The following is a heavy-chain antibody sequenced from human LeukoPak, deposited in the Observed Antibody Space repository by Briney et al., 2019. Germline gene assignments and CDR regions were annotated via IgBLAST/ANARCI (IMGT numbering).Heavy chain of an antibody. Sequence: PETLSLTCTVSGASLNDYYWSWIRQPPGKALEWIGFIHSSGSANSNPSLTSRVTISIDTSKNQFSLNLRSLTAADTAVYFCASGAADGYNFGFDYWGQGTPAAVSS. V-gene: IGHV4-59*12. D-gene: IGHD5-24*01. CDR3: ASGAADGYNFGFDY. CDR1: GASLNDYY. CDR2: IHSSGSA. J-gene: IGHJ4*02.